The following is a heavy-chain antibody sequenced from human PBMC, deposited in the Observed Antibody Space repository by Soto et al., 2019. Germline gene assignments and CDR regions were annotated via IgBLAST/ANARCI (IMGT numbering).Heavy chain of an antibody. Sequence: GGSLRLSCAASGFTLSDYYMSWIRQAPGKGLEWVSYISSSGSTIYYADSVKGRFTISRDNAKNSLYLQMNSLRAEDTAMYYCARRIFGVVIMEAGFDYWGQGTLVTVSS. CDR1: GFTLSDYY. D-gene: IGHD3-3*01. V-gene: IGHV3-11*01. J-gene: IGHJ4*02. CDR3: ARRIFGVVIMEAGFDY. CDR2: ISSSGSTI.